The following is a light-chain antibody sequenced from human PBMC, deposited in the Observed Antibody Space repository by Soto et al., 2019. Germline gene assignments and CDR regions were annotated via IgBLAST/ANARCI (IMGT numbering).Light chain of an antibody. J-gene: IGLJ1*01. CDR2: DVS. CDR1: SSYVGGYNY. V-gene: IGLV2-14*01. Sequence: SALTQPASVSGSPGQSITISCTGTSSYVGGYNYVSWYQQHPGKAPKLMIYDVSNRPSGVSNRFSGSKSGNTASLTISGLQAEDEADYYCSSYTSSSFYVFGTGTKVTVL. CDR3: SSYTSSSFYV.